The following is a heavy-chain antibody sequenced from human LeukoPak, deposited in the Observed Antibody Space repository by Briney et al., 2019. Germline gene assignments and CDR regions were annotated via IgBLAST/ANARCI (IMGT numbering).Heavy chain of an antibody. CDR1: GFTFSKYA. CDR2: ISGSGSST. J-gene: IGHJ4*02. CDR3: AKVSYGDSWFDY. D-gene: IGHD4-17*01. V-gene: IGHV3-23*01. Sequence: GGSLGLSCARSGFTFSKYAMSWVRQAPKKGLEWVSSISGSGSSTYYADSVKGRFTISRDNSKNTLYLQINSLRAEDTAVYYCAKVSYGDSWFDYWGQGTLVTVSS.